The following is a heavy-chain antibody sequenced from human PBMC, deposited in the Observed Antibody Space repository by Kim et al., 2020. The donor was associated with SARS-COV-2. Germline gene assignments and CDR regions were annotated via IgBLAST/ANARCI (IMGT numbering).Heavy chain of an antibody. CDR1: GFTFSSYG. V-gene: IGHV3-30*18. Sequence: GGSLRLSCAASGFTFSSYGMHWVRQAPGKGLEWVADISYDGKNKYYGEAVKGRFTISRDNSKNTLDLQIHRLRVEDTAVYYCAKEDAVAVAGGFDCWGQGTLVTVS. CDR2: ISYDGKNK. J-gene: IGHJ4*02. CDR3: AKEDAVAVAGGFDC. D-gene: IGHD6-19*01.